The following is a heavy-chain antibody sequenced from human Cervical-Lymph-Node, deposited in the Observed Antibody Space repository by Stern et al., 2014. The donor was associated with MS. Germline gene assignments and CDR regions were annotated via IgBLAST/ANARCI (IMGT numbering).Heavy chain of an antibody. CDR2: IIPLFGTP. Sequence: QLVQSGAEVKKPGSSVRVSCKASGGTFSSFAISWVRQAPGQGLEWMGGIIPLFGTPNYAQKFQGRVTITADVSTSTAYMEVSSLRSEDTAVYYCASSVGELTPEAVWGQGTTVTVFS. CDR1: GGTFSSFA. D-gene: IGHD3-10*01. J-gene: IGHJ6*02. V-gene: IGHV1-69*01. CDR3: ASSVGELTPEAV.